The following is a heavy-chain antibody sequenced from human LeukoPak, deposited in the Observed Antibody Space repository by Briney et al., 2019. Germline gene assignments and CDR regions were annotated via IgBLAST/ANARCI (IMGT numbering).Heavy chain of an antibody. Sequence: PGGSLRLSCAASGFTFSSYAMHWVRQAPGKGLEWVAVISYDGSNKYYADSVKGRFTISRDNSKNTLYLQMNSLRAEDTAVYYCARDISREYYYGSGSYLALYYFDYWGQGTLVTVSS. D-gene: IGHD3-10*01. J-gene: IGHJ4*02. CDR1: GFTFSSYA. CDR2: ISYDGSNK. CDR3: ARDISREYYYGSGSYLALYYFDY. V-gene: IGHV3-30-3*01.